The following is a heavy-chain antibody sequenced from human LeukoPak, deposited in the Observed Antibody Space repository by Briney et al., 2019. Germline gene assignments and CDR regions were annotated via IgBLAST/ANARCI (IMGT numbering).Heavy chain of an antibody. CDR2: ISYNGST. CDR1: GFSISYY. J-gene: IGHJ3*02. D-gene: IGHD5-24*01. V-gene: IGHV4-59*01. CDR3: ARGGSRGSSYNTAFDI. Sequence: SETLSLTCTGSGFSISYYWRWIRQPAEGGLQWIGYISYNGSTNYNPSLKSKLTISLATSKNKFSLKLSSVTTADTAMSYCARGGSRGSSYNTAFDIWGHGTMVSVSS.